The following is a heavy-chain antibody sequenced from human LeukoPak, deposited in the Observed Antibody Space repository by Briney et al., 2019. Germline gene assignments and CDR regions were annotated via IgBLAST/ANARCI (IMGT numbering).Heavy chain of an antibody. V-gene: IGHV3-53*01. J-gene: IGHJ3*02. CDR2: IYSGGST. Sequence: GGSLRLSCAASGFTVSSNYMSWVRQAPGKGLEWVSVIYSGGSTYYADSVKGRFTISRDNSKNTLYLQMNSLRAEDTAVYYCARAPPNYDILTGHQIPDAFDIWGQGTMVTVSS. CDR1: GFTVSSNY. D-gene: IGHD3-9*01. CDR3: ARAPPNYDILTGHQIPDAFDI.